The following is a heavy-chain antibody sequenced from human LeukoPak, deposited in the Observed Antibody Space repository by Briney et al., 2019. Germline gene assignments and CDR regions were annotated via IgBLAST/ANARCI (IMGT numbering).Heavy chain of an antibody. Sequence: ASVKVSCKASGYTFTGYYMHWVRQAPGQGLEWMGWINPNSGGTNYAQKFQGRVTMTRDTSISTAYMELSRLRSDDTAVYYCARGSARYYYGSGSYYLFDYWGQGTLVTASS. D-gene: IGHD3-10*01. J-gene: IGHJ4*02. V-gene: IGHV1-2*02. CDR1: GYTFTGYY. CDR3: ARGSARYYYGSGSYYLFDY. CDR2: INPNSGGT.